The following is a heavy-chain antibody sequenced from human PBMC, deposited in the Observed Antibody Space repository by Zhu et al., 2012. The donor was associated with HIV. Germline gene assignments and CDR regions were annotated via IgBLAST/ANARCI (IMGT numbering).Heavy chain of an antibody. CDR3: ARDSTMVRGVPTDDAFDI. D-gene: IGHD3-10*01. V-gene: IGHV4-38-2*02. CDR2: IYHSGST. Sequence: QVQLQESGPGLVKPSETLSLTCAVSGYSISSGYYWGWVRQPPGKGLEWIGSIYHSGSTYYNPSLKSRVTISVDTSKNQFSLKLSSVTAADTAVYYCARDSTMVRGVPTDDAFDIWGQGTMVTVSS. CDR1: GYSISSGYY. J-gene: IGHJ3*02.